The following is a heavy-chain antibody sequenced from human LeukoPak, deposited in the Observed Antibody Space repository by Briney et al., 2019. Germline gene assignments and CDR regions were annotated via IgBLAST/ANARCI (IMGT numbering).Heavy chain of an antibody. Sequence: ASVKVSCKASGYTFSGRYIHWVRQAPGQGLEWMGWINPNNGDTSYAQKFQGRVTMTRDTSIRTVYMELNRLRSDDTALYYCARDSYSSGSGRFDPWGQGTQVTVSS. CDR1: GYTFSGRY. J-gene: IGHJ5*02. CDR3: ARDSYSSGSGRFDP. CDR2: INPNNGDT. D-gene: IGHD2-15*01. V-gene: IGHV1-2*02.